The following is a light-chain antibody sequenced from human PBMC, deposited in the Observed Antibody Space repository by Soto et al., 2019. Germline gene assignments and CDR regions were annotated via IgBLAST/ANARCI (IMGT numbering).Light chain of an antibody. CDR1: SSDVGGYNY. Sequence: SVQTRAAYASRSRGQSVTLNSTGTSSDVGGYNYVSWYQQHPGKAPKLMIYEVSKRPSGVPDRFSGSKSGNTASLTVSGLQAEDEADYYCSSYAGSNNFYVFGTGTKVTVL. CDR2: EVS. V-gene: IGLV2-8*02. CDR3: SSYAGSNNFYV. J-gene: IGLJ1*01.